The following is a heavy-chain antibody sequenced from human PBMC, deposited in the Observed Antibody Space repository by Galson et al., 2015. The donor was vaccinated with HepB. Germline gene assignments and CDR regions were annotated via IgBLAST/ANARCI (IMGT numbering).Heavy chain of an antibody. Sequence: SLRLSCAASGFTFSSYEMNWVRQAPGKGLEWVSYISSSGSTRYYADSVKGRFTISRDNAKNSLYLQMNSLRAEDTAVYYCARDGRLDDYYDSRNWFDPWGQGTLVTVSS. CDR3: ARDGRLDDYYDSRNWFDP. J-gene: IGHJ5*02. D-gene: IGHD3-22*01. V-gene: IGHV3-48*03. CDR1: GFTFSSYE. CDR2: ISSSGSTR.